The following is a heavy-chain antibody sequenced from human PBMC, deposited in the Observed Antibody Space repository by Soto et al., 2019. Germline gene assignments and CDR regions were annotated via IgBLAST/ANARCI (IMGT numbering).Heavy chain of an antibody. J-gene: IGHJ4*02. CDR3: ARDPLAVTGSFVDY. D-gene: IGHD6-19*01. Sequence: HPGGSLRLSCAASGFTFSSYALHWVRQAPGKGLEWVAVISYDGREKYYADSVKGRFTISRDSSKNTLYLQMNSLRAEDTAVYYCARDPLAVTGSFVDYWGQGTLVTVSS. CDR1: GFTFSSYA. V-gene: IGHV3-30-3*01. CDR2: ISYDGREK.